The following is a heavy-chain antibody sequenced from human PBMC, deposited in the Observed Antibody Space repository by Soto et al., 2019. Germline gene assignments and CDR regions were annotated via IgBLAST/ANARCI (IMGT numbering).Heavy chain of an antibody. CDR2: INPNSGGT. CDR3: SRDLGYCSSTSCSYYYYGMDV. J-gene: IGHJ6*02. V-gene: IGHV1-2*04. CDR1: GYTFTGYY. D-gene: IGHD2-2*01. Sequence: ASVKVSCKASGYTFTGYYMHWVRQAPGQGLEGVGWINPNSGGTNYAQKFQGWVTMTRDTSISTAYMELSRLRSDDTAVYYCSRDLGYCSSTSCSYYYYGMDVWGQGTTVTVSS.